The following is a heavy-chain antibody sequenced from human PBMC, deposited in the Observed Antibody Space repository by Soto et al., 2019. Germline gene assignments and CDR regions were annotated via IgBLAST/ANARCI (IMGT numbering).Heavy chain of an antibody. CDR1: GFTFSNYG. Sequence: VGSLRLSCAASGFTFSNYGMHWVRQAPGKGLEWVAAISYDGSNKYYADSVEGRFTISRDNSKSTVYLQMNSLRAEDTAIYHCAKDTYYYDSSGYYVFDYWGQGALVTVSS. D-gene: IGHD3-22*01. V-gene: IGHV3-30*18. CDR2: ISYDGSNK. J-gene: IGHJ4*02. CDR3: AKDTYYYDSSGYYVFDY.